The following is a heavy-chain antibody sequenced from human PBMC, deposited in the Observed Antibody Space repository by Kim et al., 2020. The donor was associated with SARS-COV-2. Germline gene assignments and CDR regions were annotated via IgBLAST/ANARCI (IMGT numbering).Heavy chain of an antibody. CDR3: ASFGQVVGATTTTDY. Sequence: SETLSLTCTVSGGSISSYYWSWIRQPPGKGLEWIGYIYYSGSTNYNPSLKSRVTISVDTSKNQFSLKLSSVTAADTAVYYCASFGQVVGATTTTDYWGQGTLVTVSS. CDR2: IYYSGST. D-gene: IGHD1-26*01. V-gene: IGHV4-59*08. CDR1: GGSISSYY. J-gene: IGHJ4*02.